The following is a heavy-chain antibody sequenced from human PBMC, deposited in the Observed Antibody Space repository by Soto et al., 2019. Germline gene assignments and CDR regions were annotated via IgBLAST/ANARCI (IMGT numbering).Heavy chain of an antibody. D-gene: IGHD3-9*01. CDR1: GGTFSSYA. V-gene: IGHV1-69*01. J-gene: IGHJ6*02. CDR2: IIPIFGTA. Sequence: QVQLVRSGAEVKKPGSSVKVSCKASGGTFSSYAISWVRQAPGQGLEWMGGIIPIFGTANYAQKFQGRVTSTADESTSTAYMGVSRLRSEDTAVYYCARGVSGATYYDILTGSLGSSIYYYYSMDVWGQGTTVTVSS. CDR3: ARGVSGATYYDILTGSLGSSIYYYYSMDV.